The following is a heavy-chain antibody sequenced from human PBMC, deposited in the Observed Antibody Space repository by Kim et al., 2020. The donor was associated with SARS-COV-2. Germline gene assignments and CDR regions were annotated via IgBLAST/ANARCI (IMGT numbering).Heavy chain of an antibody. Sequence: YAASVKGRFTISRDDSKSIAYLQMNSLKTEDTAVYYCTFYGSGSYHTIDYWGQGTLVTVSS. CDR3: TFYGSGSYHTIDY. V-gene: IGHV3-49*02. J-gene: IGHJ4*02. D-gene: IGHD3-10*01.